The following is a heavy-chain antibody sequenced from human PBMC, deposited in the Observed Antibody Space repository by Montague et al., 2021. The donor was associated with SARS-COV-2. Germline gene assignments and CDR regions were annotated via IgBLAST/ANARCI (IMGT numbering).Heavy chain of an antibody. CDR2: ISSSGITI. D-gene: IGHD1-26*01. J-gene: IGHJ5*02. Sequence: SLRLSCAASGFTFSSYEMNWLRQAPGKGLEWVSYISSSGITIYYADSVKGRFTISRDNAKNSLYLQMSSLRAEDTAVYYCARGHGITWGQGTLVTVSS. CDR3: ARGHGIT. CDR1: GFTFSSYE. V-gene: IGHV3-48*03.